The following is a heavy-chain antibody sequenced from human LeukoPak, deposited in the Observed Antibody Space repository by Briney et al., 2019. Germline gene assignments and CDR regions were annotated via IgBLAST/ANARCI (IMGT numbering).Heavy chain of an antibody. CDR3: ARDGYSSGWAHAFDY. V-gene: IGHV3-23*01. D-gene: IGHD6-19*01. J-gene: IGHJ4*02. CDR2: LTGSGGNT. Sequence: GGSLRLSCAASGFTFSSYVMSWVRQAPGQGLEWVSTLTGSGGNTYYADSVKGRFTISRDNAKNSLYLQVNSLRAEDTALYYCARDGYSSGWAHAFDYWGQGTLVTVSS. CDR1: GFTFSSYV.